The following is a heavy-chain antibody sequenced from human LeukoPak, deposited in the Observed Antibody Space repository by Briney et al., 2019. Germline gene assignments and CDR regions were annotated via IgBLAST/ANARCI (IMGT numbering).Heavy chain of an antibody. Sequence: ASVKVSCKASGYTFTSYYMHWVRQAPGQGLEWMGIINPSGGSTSYAQKFQGRVTMTRDTSTSTAYMELRSLRSDDTAVYYCATTNYYYGMDVWGQGTTVTVSS. D-gene: IGHD5-24*01. CDR2: INPSGGST. CDR1: GYTFTSYY. V-gene: IGHV1-46*01. CDR3: ATTNYYYGMDV. J-gene: IGHJ6*02.